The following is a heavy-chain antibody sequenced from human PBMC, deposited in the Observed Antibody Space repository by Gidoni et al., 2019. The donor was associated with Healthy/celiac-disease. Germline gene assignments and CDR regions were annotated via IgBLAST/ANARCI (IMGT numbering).Heavy chain of an antibody. D-gene: IGHD3-9*01. V-gene: IGHV4-59*08. CDR1: GGSISSYY. CDR2: IYYSGRT. Sequence: QVQLQESGPGLVTPSETLSLTCTVSGGSISSYYWSWIRQPPGKGLEWIGYIYYSGRTNYNPSLKSRVTISVDTSKNQFSLKLSSVTAADTAVYYCAAGQGMTGYYNYWGQGTLVTVSS. J-gene: IGHJ4*02. CDR3: AAGQGMTGYYNY.